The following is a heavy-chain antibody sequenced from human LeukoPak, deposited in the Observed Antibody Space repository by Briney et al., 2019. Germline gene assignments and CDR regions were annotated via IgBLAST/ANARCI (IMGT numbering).Heavy chain of an antibody. D-gene: IGHD1-26*01. V-gene: IGHV1-2*06. CDR1: GGTFSSYA. CDR2: INPNSGGT. J-gene: IGHJ4*02. Sequence: ASVKVSCKASGGTFSSYAISWVRQAPGQGLEWMGRINPNSGGTNYAQKFQGRVTMTRDTSISTAYMELSRLRSDDTAVYYCARDREDPDYWGQGTLVTVSS. CDR3: ARDREDPDY.